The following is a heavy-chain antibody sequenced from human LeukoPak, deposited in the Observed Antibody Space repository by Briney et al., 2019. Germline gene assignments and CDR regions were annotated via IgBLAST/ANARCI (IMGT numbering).Heavy chain of an antibody. CDR1: GLPSSSNY. CDR3: ARDPPGGSDYFDY. D-gene: IGHD2-15*01. V-gene: IGHV3-66*01. CDR2: IYSGGST. J-gene: IGHJ4*02. Sequence: GGSLRPSCEPSGLPSSSNYLSGFPRAPGKGLEWVSVIYSGGSTYYADSVKGRFTISRDNSKNTLYLQMNSLRAEDTAVYYCARDPPGGSDYFDYWGQGTLVTVSS.